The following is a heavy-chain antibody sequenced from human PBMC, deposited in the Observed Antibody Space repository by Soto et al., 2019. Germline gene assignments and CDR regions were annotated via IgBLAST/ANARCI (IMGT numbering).Heavy chain of an antibody. CDR2: VTGSGGST. V-gene: IGHV3-23*01. CDR3: AKGKTSLNYYYYGMDV. J-gene: IGHJ6*02. CDR1: GFTFCSYA. Sequence: PGGSLRLSCAAAGFTFCSYAMTWVRQAPGKGLQWVSSVTGSGGSTYYADSVKGRFTVSRDNSKTTLYLRMTSLRAEDTAVYYCAKGKTSLNYYYYGMDVWGQGTTVTVSS.